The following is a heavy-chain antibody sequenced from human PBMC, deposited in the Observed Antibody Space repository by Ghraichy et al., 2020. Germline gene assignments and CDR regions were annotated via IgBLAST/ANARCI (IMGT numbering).Heavy chain of an antibody. CDR2: IYYSGST. Sequence: ESLNISCTVSGGSISSSSYYWGWIRQPPGKGLEWIGSIYYSGSTYYNPSLKSRVTISVDTSKNQFSLKLSSVTAADTAVYYCARPGHDYGDYVDASGAFDIWGQGTMVTVSS. V-gene: IGHV4-39*01. D-gene: IGHD4-17*01. CDR3: ARPGHDYGDYVDASGAFDI. J-gene: IGHJ3*02. CDR1: GGSISSSSYY.